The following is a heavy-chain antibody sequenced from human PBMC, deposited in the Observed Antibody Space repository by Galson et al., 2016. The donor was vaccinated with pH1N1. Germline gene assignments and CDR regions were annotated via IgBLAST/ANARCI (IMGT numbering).Heavy chain of an antibody. CDR2: LIPILGTP. CDR3: ARGFSGYDRLEYYQNGMDV. J-gene: IGHJ6*02. CDR1: GGTFTNYA. D-gene: IGHD5-12*01. Sequence: VKVSCKASGGTFTNYAINWVRPAPGQGLEWMGGLIPILGTPDYAQTLQGRVTITADENTNTAYMEMSSLRAEDTAVYYCARGFSGYDRLEYYQNGMDVWGQGTTVTVSS. V-gene: IGHV1-69*01.